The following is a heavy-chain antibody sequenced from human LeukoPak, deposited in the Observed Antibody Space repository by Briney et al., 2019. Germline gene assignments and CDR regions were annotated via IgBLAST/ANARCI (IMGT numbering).Heavy chain of an antibody. J-gene: IGHJ4*02. V-gene: IGHV1-18*01. CDR1: GYNFMSHN. Sequence: ASVKVSGKASSGYNFMSHNINWVRQAPGQGLEWMGWISANNGNTNYPQKFQGRVTMTTDTSTSTAYMELRSLRSDDTAVYYCARTLRRSGLDYWGQGALVTVSS. CDR3: ARTLRRSGLDY. CDR2: ISANNGNT. D-gene: IGHD1-26*01.